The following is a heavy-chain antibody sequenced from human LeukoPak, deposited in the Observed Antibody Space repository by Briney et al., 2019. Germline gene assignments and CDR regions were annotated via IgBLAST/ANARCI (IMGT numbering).Heavy chain of an antibody. CDR2: IHSGGST. CDR1: GFTFSSNA. CDR3: ARVKSGYSYGSLDN. Sequence: QSGGSLRLSCAASGFTFSSNAMSWVRQAPGKGLEWVSVIHSGGSTFYADSVKGRFTISRDNSKNTLYLQMDSLRAEDTAVYYCARVKSGYSYGSLDNWGRGTLVTVSS. J-gene: IGHJ4*02. D-gene: IGHD5-18*01. V-gene: IGHV3-53*01.